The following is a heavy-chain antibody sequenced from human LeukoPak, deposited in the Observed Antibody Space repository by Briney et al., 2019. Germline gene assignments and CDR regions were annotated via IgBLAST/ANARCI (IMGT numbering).Heavy chain of an antibody. D-gene: IGHD6-19*01. CDR2: IGTSGNPI. CDR1: GFTFSGYI. Sequence: AGGSLRLSCAASGFTFSGYIMNWVRQAPGKGLEWVSCIGTSGNPIYYADSVKGRFTVSRDNAKNSLYLQMNSLRAEDTAVYYCARDQWLDYWGQGTLVTVSS. V-gene: IGHV3-48*01. CDR3: ARDQWLDY. J-gene: IGHJ4*02.